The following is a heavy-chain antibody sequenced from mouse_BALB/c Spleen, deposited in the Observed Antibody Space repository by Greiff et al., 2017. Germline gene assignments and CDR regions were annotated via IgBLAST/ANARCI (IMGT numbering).Heavy chain of an antibody. Sequence: EVQVVESGGGLVQPGGSLRLSCATSGFTFTDYYMSWVRQPPGKALEWLGFIRNKANGYTTEYSASVKGRFTISRDNSQSILYLQMNTLRAEDSATYYCARGPPSFAYWGQGTLVTVSA. V-gene: IGHV7-3*02. CDR2: IRNKANGYTT. CDR3: ARGPPSFAY. CDR1: GFTFTDYY. J-gene: IGHJ3*01.